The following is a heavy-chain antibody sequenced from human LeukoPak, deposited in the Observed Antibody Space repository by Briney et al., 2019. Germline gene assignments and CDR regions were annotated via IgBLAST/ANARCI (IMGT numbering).Heavy chain of an antibody. Sequence: PSETLSLTCTVSGGSISSSSYYWGWIRQPPGKGLEWIGSIYYSGSTYYNPSLKSRVTISVDTSKNQFSLKLSSVTAADTAVYYCARDYSSSWYSGYYYYMDVWGKGTTVTVSS. CDR1: GGSISSSSYY. J-gene: IGHJ6*03. D-gene: IGHD6-13*01. CDR2: IYYSGST. V-gene: IGHV4-39*02. CDR3: ARDYSSSWYSGYYYYMDV.